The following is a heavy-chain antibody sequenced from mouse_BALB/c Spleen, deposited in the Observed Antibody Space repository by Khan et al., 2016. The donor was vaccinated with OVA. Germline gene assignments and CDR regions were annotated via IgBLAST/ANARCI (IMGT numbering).Heavy chain of an antibody. D-gene: IGHD3-3*01. CDR2: IWGDGST. CDR3: ARERRLGGFAY. CDR1: GFSLTGYG. Sequence: QLQQSGPGLVAPSQSLSITCTVSGFSLTGYGVNWVRQPPGKGLEWLGMIWGDGSTDYNSALKSRLSISKDNSKSQVFLKMNSLQTDDTARYYCARERRLGGFAYWGQGTLVTVSA. V-gene: IGHV2-6-7*01. J-gene: IGHJ3*01.